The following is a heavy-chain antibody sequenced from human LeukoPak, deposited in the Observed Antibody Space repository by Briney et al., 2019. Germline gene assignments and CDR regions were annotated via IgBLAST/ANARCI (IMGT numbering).Heavy chain of an antibody. D-gene: IGHD3-16*01. CDR1: GFTFSTYA. J-gene: IGHJ4*02. CDR3: ARGRQGGFFDY. CDR2: LRGSGTDT. Sequence: GGSLRLSCAASGFTFSTYAMSWVRQAPGKGLEWVSDLRGSGTDTYYADSVRGRFTTSRDNAKNTLYLQMNSLRVEDTAVYYCARGRQGGFFDYWGQGVLVTVSS. V-gene: IGHV3-23*01.